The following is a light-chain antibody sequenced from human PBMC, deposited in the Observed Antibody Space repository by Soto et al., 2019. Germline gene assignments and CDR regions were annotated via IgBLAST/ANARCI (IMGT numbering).Light chain of an antibody. CDR1: SSNIGKNT. Sequence: QSVLTQPPSASGTPGQGVIISCSGSSSNIGKNTVSWFQQLPGAAPKVLIYTDSQRPSGVPDRFSGSKSGTSGSLAISGLQSEDAADYYCAAWDDSLRGHVFGTGTKVTVL. J-gene: IGLJ1*01. CDR2: TDS. CDR3: AAWDDSLRGHV. V-gene: IGLV1-44*01.